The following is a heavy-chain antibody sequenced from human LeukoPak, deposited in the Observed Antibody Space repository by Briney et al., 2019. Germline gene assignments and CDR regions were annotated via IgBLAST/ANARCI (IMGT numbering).Heavy chain of an antibody. CDR3: ARHAIVGATRNNWFDP. V-gene: IGHV4-39*01. Sequence: KPSETLSLTCTVSGGSISSYYWSWIRQPPGKGLEWIGSIYYSGSTYYNPSLKSRVTISVDTSKNQFSLKLSSVTAADTAVYYCARHAIVGATRNNWFDPWGQGTLVTVSS. J-gene: IGHJ5*02. CDR2: IYYSGST. CDR1: GGSISSYY. D-gene: IGHD1-26*01.